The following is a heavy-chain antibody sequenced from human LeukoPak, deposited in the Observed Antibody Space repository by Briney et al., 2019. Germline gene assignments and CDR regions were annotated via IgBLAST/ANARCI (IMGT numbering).Heavy chain of an antibody. D-gene: IGHD4-17*01. CDR3: ARQNGGAEYGDYGH. J-gene: IGHJ4*02. V-gene: IGHV4-39*07. Sequence: SETLSLTCTVSGGPIDSSSFYWGWIRQPPGKGLEWIGSIYYSGSTNYNPSLKSRVTISVDTSKNQFSLKLSSVTAADAALYYCARQNGGAEYGDYGHWGQGILVTVSS. CDR1: GGPIDSSSFY. CDR2: IYYSGST.